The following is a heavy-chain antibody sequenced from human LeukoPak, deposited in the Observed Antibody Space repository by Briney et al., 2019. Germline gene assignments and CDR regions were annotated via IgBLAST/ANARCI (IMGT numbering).Heavy chain of an antibody. Sequence: SETLSLTCTVSGGSISTYYWSWIRQPAGKGLEWIGRIYNGGSSNYNPSLKSRVTMSLDKSKNQFSLMLSSVTAADTTVYYCARISRGYSYGDIDYWGQGALVTVSS. D-gene: IGHD5-18*01. J-gene: IGHJ4*02. CDR3: ARISRGYSYGDIDY. CDR2: IYNGGSS. CDR1: GGSISTYY. V-gene: IGHV4-4*07.